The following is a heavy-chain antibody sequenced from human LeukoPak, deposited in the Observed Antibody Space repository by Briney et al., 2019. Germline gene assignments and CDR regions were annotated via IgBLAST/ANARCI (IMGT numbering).Heavy chain of an antibody. Sequence: ASVKVSCKVCGYTFTGYYMHWVRQAPGQGLEWMGRINPNSGGTNYAQKFQDRVTMTRDTSISTAYMELSRLRSDDTAVYYCARDRWDKGTAIPGGDWGQGTLVTVSS. CDR1: GYTFTGYY. CDR3: ARDRWDKGTAIPGGD. V-gene: IGHV1-2*06. D-gene: IGHD2-2*02. CDR2: INPNSGGT. J-gene: IGHJ4*02.